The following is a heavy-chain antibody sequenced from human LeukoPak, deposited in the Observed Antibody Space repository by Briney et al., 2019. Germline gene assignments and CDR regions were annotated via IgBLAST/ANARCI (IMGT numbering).Heavy chain of an antibody. J-gene: IGHJ4*02. CDR3: VRLWNTGYIIYFDS. CDR2: INPNSGGT. V-gene: IGHV1-2*02. D-gene: IGHD5-12*01. Sequence: ASVKVPCKASGYTFTGYYMHWVRQAPGQGLEWMGWINPNSGGTNFAQKFRGRVTMTRDTSISTAFMELSRLTSDDTAVYYCVRLWNTGYIIYFDSWGQGALVTVSS. CDR1: GYTFTGYY.